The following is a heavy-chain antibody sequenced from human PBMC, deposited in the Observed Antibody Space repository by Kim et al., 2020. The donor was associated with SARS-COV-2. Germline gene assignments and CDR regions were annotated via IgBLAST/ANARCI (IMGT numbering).Heavy chain of an antibody. Sequence: ASVKVSCKASGYTFTSYAMNWVRQAPGQGLEWMGWINTNTGNPTYAQGFTGRFVFSLDTSVSTAYLHISSLKAEDTAVYYCARRSRDTYYDFWSGYYQNYFDYWGQGTLVTVSS. J-gene: IGHJ4*02. CDR2: INTNTGNP. V-gene: IGHV7-4-1*02. CDR3: ARRSRDTYYDFWSGYYQNYFDY. CDR1: GYTFTSYA. D-gene: IGHD3-3*01.